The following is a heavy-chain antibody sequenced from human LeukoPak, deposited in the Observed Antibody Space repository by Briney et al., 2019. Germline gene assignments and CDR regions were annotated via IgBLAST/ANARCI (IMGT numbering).Heavy chain of an antibody. CDR3: ARLRSYHDF. J-gene: IGHJ4*02. CDR2: IHTSGAS. CDR1: GAPLSNYY. D-gene: IGHD1-26*01. Sequence: PSETLSLTCTVSGAPLSNYYRRWIRQTPEKGLEWMGHIHTSGASRYYPSLERRLTLSINTSRHHPSLQLTSVTAADAAGCFFARLRSYHDFWREGAMVTVSS. V-gene: IGHV4-4*09.